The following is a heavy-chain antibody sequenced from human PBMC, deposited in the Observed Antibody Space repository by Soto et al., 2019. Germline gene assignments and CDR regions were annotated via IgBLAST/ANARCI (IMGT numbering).Heavy chain of an antibody. Sequence: QVQLVESGGGVVQPGRSLRLSCAASGFTFSSYGMHWVRQAPGMGLEWVAIIWYDGSNKYYADSVKGRFTISRDNSKNTLYLQMNSLRAEDTAVYYCARGAGDAFDIWGQGTLVTVSS. CDR1: GFTFSSYG. CDR3: ARGAGDAFDI. CDR2: IWYDGSNK. V-gene: IGHV3-33*01. J-gene: IGHJ3*02.